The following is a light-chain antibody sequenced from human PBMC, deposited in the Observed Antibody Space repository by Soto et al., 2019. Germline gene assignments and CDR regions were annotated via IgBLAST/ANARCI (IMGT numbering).Light chain of an antibody. CDR3: QSYDSSLNGWV. J-gene: IGLJ3*02. Sequence: QSVLTQPPSVSGAPGQRVTISCTGSSSNIGAGYDVHWYQQLPGTAPKLLIYGNNNRPSGVPDRFSGSKSGTSASLAITGLQAEDEAAYYCQSYDSSLNGWVFGGGTKLTVL. V-gene: IGLV1-40*01. CDR1: SSNIGAGYD. CDR2: GNN.